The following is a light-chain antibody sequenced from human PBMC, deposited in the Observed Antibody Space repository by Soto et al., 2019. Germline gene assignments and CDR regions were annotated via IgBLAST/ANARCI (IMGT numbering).Light chain of an antibody. CDR2: DAS. J-gene: IGKJ4*01. CDR1: QSDSRY. Sequence: EIVLTQSPATQSLSPGETATLSCRASQSDSRYLAWYQQKPGQAPRLLIYDASIRATGIPARFRGGGSETDFTLTISSLAPEDFAIYYCQQRGTWPRVTFGGGTKVEIK. V-gene: IGKV3-11*01. CDR3: QQRGTWPRVT.